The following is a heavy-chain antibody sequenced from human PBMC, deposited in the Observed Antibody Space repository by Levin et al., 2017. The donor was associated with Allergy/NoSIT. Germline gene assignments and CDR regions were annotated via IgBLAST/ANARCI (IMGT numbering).Heavy chain of an antibody. J-gene: IGHJ6*02. Sequence: PGGSLRLSCAASGFTFSSYGMHWVRQAPGKGLEWVAVIWYDGSNKYYADSVKGRFTISRDNSKNTLYLQMNSLRAEDTAVYYCARDKKEVDTAMDRGLWDYYYGMDGWGQGTTVTVSS. CDR2: IWYDGSNK. CDR3: ARDKKEVDTAMDRGLWDYYYGMDG. V-gene: IGHV3-33*01. D-gene: IGHD5-18*01. CDR1: GFTFSSYG.